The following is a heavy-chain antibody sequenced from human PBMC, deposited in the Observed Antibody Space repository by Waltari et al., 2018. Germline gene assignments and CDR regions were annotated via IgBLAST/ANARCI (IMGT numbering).Heavy chain of an antibody. J-gene: IGHJ5*02. CDR3: ARAGMVRGVIPSWFDP. CDR1: GGTFSRYA. CDR2: IIPIFGTA. Sequence: QVQLVQSGAEVKKPGSSVKVSCQASGGTFSRYAISRVGQAPGQGLEWMGGIIPIFGTANYAQKFQGRVTITADESTSTAYMELSSLRSEDTAVYYCARAGMVRGVIPSWFDPWGQGTLVTVSS. V-gene: IGHV1-69*12. D-gene: IGHD3-10*01.